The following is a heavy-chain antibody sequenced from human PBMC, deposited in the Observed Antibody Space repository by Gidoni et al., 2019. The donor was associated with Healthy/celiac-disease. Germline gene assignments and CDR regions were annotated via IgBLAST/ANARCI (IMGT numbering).Heavy chain of an antibody. CDR3: AKVKSYIVATSMDY. Sequence: EVQLLESGGGLVQPGGSLRLSCAASGFPFSSYAMSWVRQPPGKGLEWVSAISGSGGSTYYAGSVKGRFTISRDNSKNTLYLQMNSLRAEDTAVYYCAKVKSYIVATSMDYWGQGTLVTVSS. D-gene: IGHD5-12*01. J-gene: IGHJ4*02. V-gene: IGHV3-23*01. CDR1: GFPFSSYA. CDR2: ISGSGGST.